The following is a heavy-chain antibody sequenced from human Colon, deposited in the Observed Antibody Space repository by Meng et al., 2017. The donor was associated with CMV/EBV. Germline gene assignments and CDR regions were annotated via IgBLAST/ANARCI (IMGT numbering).Heavy chain of an antibody. CDR1: RFTFNNYS. CDR3: ARDGGLVVVPAAIGAYYYGMDV. Sequence: GGSLRLSCGASRFTFNNYSIHWVRQPPGRGLVWLSRIDNHGTDTIHADSVKGRFTISRDNAKNSLYLQMNSLRAEDTAVYYCARDGGLVVVPAAIGAYYYGMDVWGQGTTVTVSS. V-gene: IGHV3-74*01. CDR2: IDNHGTDT. D-gene: IGHD2-2*02. J-gene: IGHJ6*02.